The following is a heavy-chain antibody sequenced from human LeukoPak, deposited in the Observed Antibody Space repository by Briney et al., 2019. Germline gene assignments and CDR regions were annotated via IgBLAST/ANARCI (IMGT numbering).Heavy chain of an antibody. Sequence: GGSLRLSCGASGFTFSSYAMNWVRQAPGKGLEWVSVISGSGGSTYYADSVKGRFTISRDNSKNTLYLQMNSLRAEDTAVYYCAKYYYDSGGYYITPPARAPDYWGQGTLVTVSS. CDR3: AKYYYDSGGYYITPPARAPDY. D-gene: IGHD3-22*01. J-gene: IGHJ4*02. V-gene: IGHV3-23*01. CDR1: GFTFSSYA. CDR2: ISGSGGST.